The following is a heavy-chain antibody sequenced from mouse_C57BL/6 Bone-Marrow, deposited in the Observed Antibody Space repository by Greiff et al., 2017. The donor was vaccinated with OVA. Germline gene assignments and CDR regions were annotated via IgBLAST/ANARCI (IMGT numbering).Heavy chain of an antibody. Sequence: EADGVDFSRYWMSWVRRAPGKGLEWIGEINPDSSTINYAPSLKDKFIISRDNAKNTLYLQMSKVRSEDTALYYCASYYYGSSYFAYWGQGTLVTVSA. V-gene: IGHV4-1*01. CDR1: GVDFSRYW. D-gene: IGHD1-1*01. J-gene: IGHJ3*01. CDR3: ASYYYGSSYFAY. CDR2: INPDSSTI.